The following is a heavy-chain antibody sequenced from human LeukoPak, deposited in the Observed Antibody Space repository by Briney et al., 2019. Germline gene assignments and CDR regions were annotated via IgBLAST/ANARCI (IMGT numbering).Heavy chain of an antibody. CDR2: ISGTGSST. V-gene: IGHV3-23*01. CDR3: AKDTVGWELLPDYYYMDV. CDR1: GFTFSSYA. J-gene: IGHJ6*03. Sequence: PGGSLRLSCAASGFTFSSYAMSWVRQAPGKGLEWVSTISGTGSSTDYADSVKGRFTISRDNSKNTLYLQMNSLRAEDTAVYYCAKDTVGWELLPDYYYMDVWGKGTTVTVSS. D-gene: IGHD1-26*01.